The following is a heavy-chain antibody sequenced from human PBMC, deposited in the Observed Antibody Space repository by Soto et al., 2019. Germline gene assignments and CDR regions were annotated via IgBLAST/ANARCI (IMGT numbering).Heavy chain of an antibody. CDR3: AEVKNLLRVLEWLLAPFDY. CDR1: GFTFSSYA. Sequence: EVQLLESGGGLVQPGGSLRLSCAASGFTFSSYAMSWVRQAPGKGLEWVSAISSSGGSTYYADSVKGRFTISRDNSKNRQYLQMNSLRAEDTAVDYCAEVKNLLRVLEWLLAPFDYWGQGTLVTVSS. CDR2: ISSSGGST. J-gene: IGHJ4*02. D-gene: IGHD3-3*01. V-gene: IGHV3-23*01.